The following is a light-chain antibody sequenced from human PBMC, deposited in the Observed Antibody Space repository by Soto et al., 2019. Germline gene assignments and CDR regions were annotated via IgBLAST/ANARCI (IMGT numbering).Light chain of an antibody. V-gene: IGKV4-1*01. CDR2: WAS. Sequence: DIVMTQSPDSLAESLGERATINCKSIQSVLYSTSNRNCLAWYQQKPGQPPKLLIYWASTPESGVPDRFSGSGSGTDFTLTISSLQAEDVAVYCCQHCDGIPLTFGGGTKVELK. CDR1: QSVLYSTSNRNC. CDR3: QHCDGIPLT. J-gene: IGKJ4*01.